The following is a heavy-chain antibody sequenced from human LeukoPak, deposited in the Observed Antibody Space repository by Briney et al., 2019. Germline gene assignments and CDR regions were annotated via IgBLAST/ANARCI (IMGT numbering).Heavy chain of an antibody. V-gene: IGHV1-69*05. J-gene: IGHJ4*02. Sequence: ASVKVSCKASGGTFSSYAISWVRQAPGQGLEWMGGIIPIFGTANYAQKFQGRVTITTDESTSTAYMELSSLRSEDTAVYYCARAYGSETPLDYWGQGTLVTVSS. CDR2: IIPIFGTA. CDR3: ARAYGSETPLDY. CDR1: GGTFSSYA. D-gene: IGHD3-10*01.